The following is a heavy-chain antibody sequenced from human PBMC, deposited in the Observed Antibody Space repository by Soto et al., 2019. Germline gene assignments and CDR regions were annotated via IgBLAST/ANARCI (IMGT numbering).Heavy chain of an antibody. CDR3: AGGRIVVVGSRAYYGMDV. CDR2: IIPVFGLV. D-gene: IGHD3-22*01. CDR1: GGTPSNSA. J-gene: IGHJ6*02. V-gene: IGHV1-69*01. Sequence: QVHLLLQSWAEVKKPGSSVKVSCKASGGTPSNSAISWVRQAPGPGLEWMGGIIPVFGLVTYAQNFQGRVTITADESTNTAYMELSRLRPEDTAVYYCAGGRIVVVGSRAYYGMDVWGQGTMVTVSS.